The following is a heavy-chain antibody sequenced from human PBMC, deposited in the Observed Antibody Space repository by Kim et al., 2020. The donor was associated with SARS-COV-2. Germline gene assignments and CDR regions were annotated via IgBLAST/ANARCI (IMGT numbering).Heavy chain of an antibody. CDR3: ASYIAVRRQGQTGNYFDY. J-gene: IGHJ4*02. Sequence: SVKVSCKASGGTFSSYAISWVRQAPGQGLEWMGGIIPIFGTANYAQKFQGRVTITADESTSTAYMELSSLRSEDTAVYYCASYIAVRRQGQTGNYFDYWGQGTLVTVSS. D-gene: IGHD6-6*01. CDR2: IIPIFGTA. V-gene: IGHV1-69*13. CDR1: GGTFSSYA.